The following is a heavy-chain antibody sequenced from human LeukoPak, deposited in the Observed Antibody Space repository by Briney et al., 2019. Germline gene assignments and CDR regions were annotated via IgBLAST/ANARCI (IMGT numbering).Heavy chain of an antibody. CDR2: VNGDGSTT. CDR3: AREGKDYYGSGSYYNPLEY. Sequence: GGSLRLSCAASGFAFSRYWMHSVRQAPGKGLVWVSRVNGDGSTTTYADSVKGRFTISRDNAKNTLYLQMNSLRTEDTAVYYCAREGKDYYGSGSYYNPLEYWGQGTLVTVSS. J-gene: IGHJ4*02. V-gene: IGHV3-74*01. CDR1: GFAFSRYW. D-gene: IGHD3-10*01.